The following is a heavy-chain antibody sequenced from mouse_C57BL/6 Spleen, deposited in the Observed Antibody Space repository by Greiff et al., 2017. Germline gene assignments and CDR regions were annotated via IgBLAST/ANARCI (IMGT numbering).Heavy chain of an antibody. CDR3: ARDHDGYYPLCYAMDY. J-gene: IGHJ4*01. CDR2: IHPNSGST. D-gene: IGHD2-3*01. CDR1: GYTFTSYW. V-gene: IGHV1-64*01. Sequence: QVQLQQPGAELVKPGASVKLSCKASGYTFTSYWMHWVKQRPGQGLEWIGMIHPNSGSTNYNEKFKSKTTLTVDKSSSTAYMQLSSLTSEDSAVYYCARDHDGYYPLCYAMDYWGQGTSVTVSS.